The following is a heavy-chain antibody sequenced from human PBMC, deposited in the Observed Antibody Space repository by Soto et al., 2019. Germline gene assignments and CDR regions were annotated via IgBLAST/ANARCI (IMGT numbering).Heavy chain of an antibody. Sequence: EVQLLESGGGLVQPGGSLRLSCAASGFTFSSCAMSWVRQAPGKGLEWVSSISDSGGNTNYADSVKGRFTISRDNSKNTLYLQMSSLRAGDTAVYYCAKYHNLDYCGQGTLVTVSS. J-gene: IGHJ4*02. D-gene: IGHD3-10*01. V-gene: IGHV3-23*01. CDR1: GFTFSSCA. CDR2: ISDSGGNT. CDR3: AKYHNLDY.